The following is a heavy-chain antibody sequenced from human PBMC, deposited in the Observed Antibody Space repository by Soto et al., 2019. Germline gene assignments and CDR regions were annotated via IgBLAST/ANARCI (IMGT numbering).Heavy chain of an antibody. CDR1: GFSISGSDYN. V-gene: IGHV4-39*01. CDR3: ARHRQWLLLPDF. Sequence: QLQLQESGPGLVKPSETLSLTCTVSGFSISGSDYNWGWIRQPPGKGLEWIGSIYYSGNTYYNPSLKSRVTISVDTSKNQFSLELSSVTAADTAVYYCARHRQWLLLPDFWGQGTLVTVSS. CDR2: IYYSGNT. D-gene: IGHD6-19*01. J-gene: IGHJ4*02.